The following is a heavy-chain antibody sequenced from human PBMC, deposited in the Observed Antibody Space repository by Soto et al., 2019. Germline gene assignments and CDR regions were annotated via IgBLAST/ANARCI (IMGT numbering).Heavy chain of an antibody. Sequence: PGGSLRLSCAASGFTFSSYAMSWVRQAPGKGLEWVSAISGSGGSTYYADSVKGRFTISRGNSKNTLYLQMNSLRAEDTAVYYCAKDPHLYWYFDYWGQGTLVTVSS. D-gene: IGHD3-16*01. CDR2: ISGSGGST. J-gene: IGHJ4*02. V-gene: IGHV3-23*01. CDR3: AKDPHLYWYFDY. CDR1: GFTFSSYA.